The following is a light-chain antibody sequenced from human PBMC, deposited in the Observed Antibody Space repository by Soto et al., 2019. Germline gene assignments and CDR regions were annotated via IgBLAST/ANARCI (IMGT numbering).Light chain of an antibody. CDR3: CSNAGSFNLV. V-gene: IGLV2-11*01. Sequence: QSALTQPRSVSGSPGQSVTISCTGTSSDVGGYNYVSWYQKYPGKAPRLMIYDVSKRPSGVPDRFSGSKSGNTASLTISGLQAEDEADYYCCSNAGSFNLVLGGGTQLTV. CDR2: DVS. CDR1: SSDVGGYNY. J-gene: IGLJ2*01.